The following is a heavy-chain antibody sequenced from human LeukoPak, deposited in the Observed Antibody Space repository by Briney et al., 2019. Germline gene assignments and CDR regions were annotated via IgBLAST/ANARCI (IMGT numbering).Heavy chain of an antibody. CDR2: IRSKAYGGT. D-gene: IGHD3-22*01. V-gene: IGHV3-49*04. J-gene: IGHJ6*02. Sequence: GGSLRLSCSAAGFTFGDYAMSWVRQAPGKGLGWLGFIRSKAYGGTEYAASVKGRFTISRDDSKSIAYLQMNSLKTEDTAVYYCTREYDSRGGYGMDVWGHGTTVTVSS. CDR3: TREYDSRGGYGMDV. CDR1: GFTFGDYA.